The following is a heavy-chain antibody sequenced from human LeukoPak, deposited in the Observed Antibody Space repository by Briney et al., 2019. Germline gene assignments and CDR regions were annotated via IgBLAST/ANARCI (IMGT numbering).Heavy chain of an antibody. CDR3: AREDDYGDYNWFDP. CDR2: ISGSDGIA. V-gene: IGHV3-23*01. Sequence: PGGSLRLSCAASGLTFSKFAMSWVRQAPGKGLEWVSFISGSDGIAYYADSVKGRFIISRDNSKNTLYLQMNSLRAEDTAVYYCAREDDYGDYNWFDPWGQGTLVTVSS. J-gene: IGHJ5*02. D-gene: IGHD4-17*01. CDR1: GLTFSKFA.